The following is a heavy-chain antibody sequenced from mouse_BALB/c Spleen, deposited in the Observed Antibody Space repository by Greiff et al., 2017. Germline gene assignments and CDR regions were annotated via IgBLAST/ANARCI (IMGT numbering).Heavy chain of an antibody. V-gene: IGHV5-6-2*01. Sequence: EVQRVESGGGLVKLGGSLKLSCAASGFTFSSYYMSWVRQTPEKRLELVAAINSNGGSTYYPDTVKGRFTISRDNAKNTLYLQMSSLKSEDTALYYCARLYGSSYYYAMDYWGQGTSVTVSS. CDR1: GFTFSSYY. CDR2: INSNGGST. D-gene: IGHD1-1*01. J-gene: IGHJ4*01. CDR3: ARLYGSSYYYAMDY.